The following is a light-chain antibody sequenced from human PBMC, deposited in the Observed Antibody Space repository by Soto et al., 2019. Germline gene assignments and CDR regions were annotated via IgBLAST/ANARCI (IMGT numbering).Light chain of an antibody. Sequence: EIVLTQSPATLSLSPGERATLSCRASQSVGYHLAWYQQKPGQAPRLLIYDASNRATGIPARFSGSGSGTDFTLTISSLQSEDSAVYYCHQYNSWPRGTFGPGTKVDIK. CDR2: DAS. CDR3: HQYNSWPRGT. J-gene: IGKJ3*01. CDR1: QSVGYH. V-gene: IGKV3-11*01.